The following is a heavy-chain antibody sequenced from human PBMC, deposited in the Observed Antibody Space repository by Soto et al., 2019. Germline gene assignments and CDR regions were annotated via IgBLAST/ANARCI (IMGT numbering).Heavy chain of an antibody. D-gene: IGHD1-26*01. CDR2: SRNKANSYIT. CDR3: ARDLLGYSGSSKERPWYWYFDL. Sequence: GGSLRLSCAASGFTFSDHYMDWVRQAPGKGLEWVGRSRNKANSYITEYAGSVKGSFTISRVDSKNSLFLQMNSLKTEDTAVYYCARDLLGYSGSSKERPWYWYFDLWGRGTLVTVSS. CDR1: GFTFSDHY. J-gene: IGHJ2*01. V-gene: IGHV3-72*01.